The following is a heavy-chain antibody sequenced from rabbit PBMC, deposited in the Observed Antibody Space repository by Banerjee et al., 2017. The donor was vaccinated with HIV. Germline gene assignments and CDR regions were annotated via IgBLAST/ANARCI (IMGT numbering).Heavy chain of an antibody. V-gene: IGHV1S40*01. D-gene: IGHD7-1*01. Sequence: QSLEESGGDLVKPGASLTLTCTASGFSFSSSYYMCWVRQAPGKGLELIACIYSSGSSGSTNYASWAKGRFTISKTSSTTVTLQMTSLTAADTATYFCARGDGAYAGYDGLWGQGTLVTVS. J-gene: IGHJ3*01. CDR3: ARGDGAYAGYDGL. CDR2: IYSSGSSGST. CDR1: GFSFSSSYY.